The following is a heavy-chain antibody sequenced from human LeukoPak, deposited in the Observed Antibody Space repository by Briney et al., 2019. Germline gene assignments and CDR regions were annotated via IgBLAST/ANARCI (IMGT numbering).Heavy chain of an antibody. Sequence: GGSLRLSCEASGFTFSNYGMNWVRQAPGKGLEWIPYISFGGSPIYYADSVKGRFIISRDSAKNSLYLQMNSLRVEDTALYYCASKIAANFDYWGQGTLVTVSS. V-gene: IGHV3-48*01. J-gene: IGHJ4*02. CDR1: GFTFSNYG. CDR2: ISFGGSPI. D-gene: IGHD2-21*01. CDR3: ASKIAANFDY.